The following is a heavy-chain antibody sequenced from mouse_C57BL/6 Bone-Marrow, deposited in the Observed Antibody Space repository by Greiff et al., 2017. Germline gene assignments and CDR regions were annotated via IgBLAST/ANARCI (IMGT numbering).Heavy chain of an antibody. CDR3: AREAYYYGSSAFAY. Sequence: VHLVESGAELARPGASVKLSCKASGYTFTSYGISWVKQRTGQGLEWIGEIYPRSGNTYYNEKFKGKATLTADKSSSPAYMELRSLTSEDSAVYFCAREAYYYGSSAFAYWGQGTLVTVSA. J-gene: IGHJ3*01. CDR2: IYPRSGNT. CDR1: GYTFTSYG. V-gene: IGHV1-81*01. D-gene: IGHD1-1*01.